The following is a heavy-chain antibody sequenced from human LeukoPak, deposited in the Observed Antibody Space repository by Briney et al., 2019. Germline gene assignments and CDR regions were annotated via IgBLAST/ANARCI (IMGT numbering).Heavy chain of an antibody. J-gene: IGHJ6*04. V-gene: IGHV3-21*01. CDR1: GFTFSSYS. Sequence: GGSLRLSCAASGFTFSSYSMNWVRQAPGKGLEWVSSISSSSSYIYYADSVKGRFTISRDNAKNSLYLQMNSLRAEDTAVYYCAREFPMVRGSDVWGKGTTVTISS. CDR3: AREFPMVRGSDV. CDR2: ISSSSSYI. D-gene: IGHD3-10*01.